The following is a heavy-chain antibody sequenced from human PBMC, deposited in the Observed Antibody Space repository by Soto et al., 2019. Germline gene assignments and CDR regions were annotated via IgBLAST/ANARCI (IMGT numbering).Heavy chain of an antibody. CDR3: ASARRGRRAWGARSYYGMDV. Sequence: GGSLRLSCAASGFTFSSYSMNWVRQAPGKGLEWVSYISSSSSTIYYADSVKGRFTISRDNAKNSLYLQMNRLRDEDTAVYCCASARRGRRAWGARSYYGMDVWGQGTTVTVSS. CDR2: ISSSSSTI. V-gene: IGHV3-48*02. CDR1: GFTFSSYS. D-gene: IGHD7-27*01. J-gene: IGHJ6*02.